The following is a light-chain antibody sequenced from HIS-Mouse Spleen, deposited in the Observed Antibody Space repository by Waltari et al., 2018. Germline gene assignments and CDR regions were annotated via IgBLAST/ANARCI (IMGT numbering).Light chain of an antibody. J-gene: IGKJ4*01. CDR1: QSVLYSSNNKNY. V-gene: IGKV4-1*01. CDR3: QQYYSTPLT. Sequence: DIVMTQSPDSLAVSLGERATINCKSSQSVLYSSNNKNYLAWYQQKPGQPPKLLIYWASTRDSGVPDRFSGSGSGTEFTLTISSLQAEDVAVYYCQQYYSTPLTFGGGTKVEIK. CDR2: WAS.